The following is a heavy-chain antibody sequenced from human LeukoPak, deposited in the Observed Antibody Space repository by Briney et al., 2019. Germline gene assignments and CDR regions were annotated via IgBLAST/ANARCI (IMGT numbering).Heavy chain of an antibody. J-gene: IGHJ5*02. V-gene: IGHV1-3*01. CDR2: INAGNGNT. CDR3: ARGGVWFGELANWFDP. Sequence: ASVKVSCKASGYTFTSYAMHWVRQAPGHRLEWMGWINAGNGNTKYSQKFQGRVTITRDTSASTAYMELSSLRSEDTAVYYCARGGVWFGELANWFDPWGQGTLVTVSS. D-gene: IGHD3-10*01. CDR1: GYTFTSYA.